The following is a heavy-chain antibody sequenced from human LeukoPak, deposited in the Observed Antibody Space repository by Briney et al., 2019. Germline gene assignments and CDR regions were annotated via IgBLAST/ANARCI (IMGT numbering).Heavy chain of an antibody. J-gene: IGHJ3*02. V-gene: IGHV3-33*01. CDR2: IWYDGSIK. CDR3: ARGNEQQLDAIDI. D-gene: IGHD6-13*01. CDR1: GFTFSFYG. Sequence: GGSLRLSCAASGFTFSFYGMHWVRQAPGKGLEWVAVIWYDGSIKYYADSAKGRFTISRDNSKNTLYLQMNSLRAEDTAVYYCARGNEQQLDAIDIWGQGTMVTVSS.